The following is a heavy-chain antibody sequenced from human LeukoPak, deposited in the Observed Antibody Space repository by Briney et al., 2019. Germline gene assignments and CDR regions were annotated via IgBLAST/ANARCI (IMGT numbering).Heavy chain of an antibody. V-gene: IGHV4-31*03. CDR2: IYYSGNT. J-gene: IGHJ4*02. CDR1: GASIGSGGYH. Sequence: SETLSLTCTVSGASIGSGGYHWNWIRQHPGKDLEWIGKIYYSGNTYYSPSLKRRLTISIDTSKNQFSLKLTSVTAADTAVYYCASAYKYNYAFDYWGQGTLVTVSS. D-gene: IGHD3-16*01. CDR3: ASAYKYNYAFDY.